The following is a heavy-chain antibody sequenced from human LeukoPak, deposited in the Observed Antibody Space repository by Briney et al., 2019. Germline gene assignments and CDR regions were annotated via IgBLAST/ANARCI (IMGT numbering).Heavy chain of an antibody. V-gene: IGHV3-48*01. CDR3: AKGGATVIDY. D-gene: IGHD4-17*01. Sequence: RGGSLRLSCAASGFPFSSYSMNWVRQAPGKGLQWLSYITSTSSSIYYADSVKGRFTISRDNAKNTLYLQMNSLRAEDTAVYYCAKGGATVIDYWGQGTLVTVSS. CDR1: GFPFSSYS. J-gene: IGHJ4*02. CDR2: ITSTSSSI.